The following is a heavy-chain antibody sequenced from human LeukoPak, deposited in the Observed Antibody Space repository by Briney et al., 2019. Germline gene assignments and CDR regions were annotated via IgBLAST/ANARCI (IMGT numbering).Heavy chain of an antibody. CDR1: GFRLSDYY. Sequence: PGGSLRLSCTASGFRLSDYYMSWIRQAPGKGLEWVSFIDTSSTTMYYTDSVKGRFTISRDNAKNSLYLQMNSLKVEDTAIYYCARDNWVDCWGQGTLVTVSS. V-gene: IGHV3-11*01. CDR2: IDTSSTTM. J-gene: IGHJ5*01. CDR3: ARDNWVDC.